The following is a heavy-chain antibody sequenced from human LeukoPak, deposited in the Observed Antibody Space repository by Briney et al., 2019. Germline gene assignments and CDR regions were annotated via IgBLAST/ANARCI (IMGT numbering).Heavy chain of an antibody. CDR2: INPNSGGT. J-gene: IGHJ4*02. CDR1: GGTFSSYA. V-gene: IGHV1-2*02. D-gene: IGHD5-12*01. Sequence: ASVKVSCKASGGTFSSYAISWVRQAPGQGLEWMGWINPNSGGTNYAQKFQGRVTMTRDTSISTAYMELSRLRSDDTAVYYCAREDSGYAHGFDYWGQGTLVTVSS. CDR3: AREDSGYAHGFDY.